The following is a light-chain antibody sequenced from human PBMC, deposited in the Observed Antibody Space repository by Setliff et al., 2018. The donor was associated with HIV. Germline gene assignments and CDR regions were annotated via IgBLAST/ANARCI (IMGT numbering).Light chain of an antibody. CDR1: SSDLGSFDL. CDR3: CSYAGSSTYV. Sequence: QSALTQPASVSGSPGQSLTISCTGTSSDLGSFDLVSWYQHHPLKAPKLIIFEVSKRPSGVSNRFSGSKSDNTASLTISGLQAEDEADYYCCSYAGSSTYVFGTGTKVTVL. V-gene: IGLV2-23*02. J-gene: IGLJ1*01. CDR2: EVS.